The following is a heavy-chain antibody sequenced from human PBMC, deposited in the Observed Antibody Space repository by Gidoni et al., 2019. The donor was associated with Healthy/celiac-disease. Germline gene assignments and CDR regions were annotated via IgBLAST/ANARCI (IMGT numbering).Heavy chain of an antibody. Sequence: EVQLVESGGVVVQPGGSLSLSCAASGFTLDAYTMHWVRQAPGKGLEWVSLISWDGGSTYYADSVKGRVTISRDNSKNSLYLQMNSLRTEDTALYYCAKDTGDSSGYYDYWGQGTLVTVSS. D-gene: IGHD3-22*01. CDR3: AKDTGDSSGYYDY. CDR2: ISWDGGST. J-gene: IGHJ4*02. V-gene: IGHV3-43*01. CDR1: GFTLDAYT.